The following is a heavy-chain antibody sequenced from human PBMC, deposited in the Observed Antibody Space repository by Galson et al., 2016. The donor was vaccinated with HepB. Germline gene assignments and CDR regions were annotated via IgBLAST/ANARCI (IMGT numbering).Heavy chain of an antibody. CDR2: IYSGGST. CDR1: GLTVSRNY. Sequence: SLRLSCAASGLTVSRNYMSWVRQAPGKGLEWVSVIYSGGSTYYADSVKGRFTISRDNSKNTLYLQMNSLRVEDTAVYFCARSAPDYDILTGYYIGGKYYFDFWGQGTLVTVSS. J-gene: IGHJ4*02. V-gene: IGHV3-53*01. D-gene: IGHD3-9*01. CDR3: ARSAPDYDILTGYYIGGKYYFDF.